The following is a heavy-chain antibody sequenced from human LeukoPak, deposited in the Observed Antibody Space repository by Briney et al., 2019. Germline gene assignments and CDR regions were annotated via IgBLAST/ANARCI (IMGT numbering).Heavy chain of an antibody. CDR2: INHSGST. CDR1: GGSFSGYY. V-gene: IGHV4-34*01. J-gene: IGHJ4*02. D-gene: IGHD1-26*01. Sequence: PSETLSLTCAVYGGSFSGYYWSWIRQPPGKGLEWIGEINHSGSTNYNPSLKSRVTISVDTSKNQFSLKLSSVTAADTAVYYCARVGRPEYRGQGTLVTVSS. CDR3: ARVGRPEY.